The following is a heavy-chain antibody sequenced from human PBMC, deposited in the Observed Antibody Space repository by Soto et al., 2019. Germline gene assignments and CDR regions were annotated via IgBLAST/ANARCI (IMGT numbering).Heavy chain of an antibody. CDR3: AREISYVSGGHLYYGMDV. V-gene: IGHV3-23*01. D-gene: IGHD3-16*01. J-gene: IGHJ6*02. Sequence: GGSLRLSCAASGFTFSSYAMSWVRQAPGKGLEWVSAISGSGGSTYYADSVKGRFTISRENSKNLLFLQMFFLRAEDTAVYYCAREISYVSGGHLYYGMDVLGQGTAVTVSS. CDR2: ISGSGGST. CDR1: GFTFSSYA.